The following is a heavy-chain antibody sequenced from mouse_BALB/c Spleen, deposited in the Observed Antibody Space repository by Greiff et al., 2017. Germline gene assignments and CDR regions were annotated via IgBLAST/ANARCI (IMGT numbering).Heavy chain of an antibody. D-gene: IGHD3-1*01. CDR2: IDPDNGDT. CDR3: NAGAARATRDFDY. J-gene: IGHJ2*01. CDR1: GFTIKGYY. V-gene: IGHV14-4*02. Sequence: VQLQQSGAELVRSGASVKLSCTASGFTIKGYYMPWVKQRPEQGLEWIGWIDPDNGDTEYAPKFQGKATMTTDTSSNTAYLQLSSLTSEDTAVSYCNAGAARATRDFDYWGQGTTLTVSS.